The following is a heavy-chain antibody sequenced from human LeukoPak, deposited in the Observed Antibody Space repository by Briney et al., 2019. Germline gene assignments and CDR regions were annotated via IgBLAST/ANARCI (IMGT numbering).Heavy chain of an antibody. J-gene: IGHJ6*02. D-gene: IGHD3-22*01. CDR1: GYTFTSYY. V-gene: IGHV1-46*01. CDR2: INPSGGST. Sequence: ASVKVSCTASGYTFTSYYMHWVRQAPGQGLEWMGIINPSGGSTSYAQKFQGRVTMTRDTSTSTVYMELSSLRSEDTAVYYCARDYYDSSGYYLGIAYYYGMDVWGQGTTVTVSS. CDR3: ARDYYDSSGYYLGIAYYYGMDV.